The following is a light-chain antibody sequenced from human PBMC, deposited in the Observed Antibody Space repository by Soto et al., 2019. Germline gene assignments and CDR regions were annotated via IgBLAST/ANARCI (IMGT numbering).Light chain of an antibody. J-gene: IGLJ3*02. CDR1: SSNIGAGYD. CDR3: AAWDDTLDAQV. CDR2: ANS. V-gene: IGLV1-40*01. Sequence: QAVVTQPPSVSGAPGQRVTISCTGSSSNIGAGYDVHWYQQLPGTAPKLLIYANSNRPSGVPDRFSGSKSGTSVSLAISGLRSEDEATYYCAAWDDTLDAQVFGGGTKLTVL.